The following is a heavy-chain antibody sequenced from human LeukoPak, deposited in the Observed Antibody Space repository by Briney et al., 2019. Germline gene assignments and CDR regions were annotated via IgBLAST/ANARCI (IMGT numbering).Heavy chain of an antibody. CDR2: ISAYNGNT. V-gene: IGHV1-18*01. Sequence: GASVTVSCKASGYTFTSYGISWVRQAPGQGLEWMGWISAYNGNTNYAQKLQGRVTINTDTSTSTAFRELRSLRSEDTAVYYCARVNAGYYYYMDVWGKGTTVTVSS. CDR1: GYTFTSYG. J-gene: IGHJ6*03. CDR3: ARVNAGYYYYMDV.